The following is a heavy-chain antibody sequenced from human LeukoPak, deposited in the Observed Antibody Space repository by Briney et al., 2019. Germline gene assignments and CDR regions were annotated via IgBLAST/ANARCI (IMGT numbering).Heavy chain of an antibody. Sequence: PSETLSLTCTVSGGSISSYYRSWIRQPAGKGLEWIGRIYTSGSTNYNPSLKSRVTMSVDTSKNQFSLKLSSVTAADTAVYYCARQTAVLRFLEWLLCGFDYWGQGTLVTVSS. V-gene: IGHV4-4*07. CDR1: GGSISSYY. J-gene: IGHJ4*02. CDR3: ARQTAVLRFLEWLLCGFDY. D-gene: IGHD3-3*01. CDR2: IYTSGST.